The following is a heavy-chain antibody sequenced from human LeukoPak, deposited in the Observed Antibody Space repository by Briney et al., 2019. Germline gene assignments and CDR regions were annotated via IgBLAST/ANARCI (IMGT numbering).Heavy chain of an antibody. Sequence: PSETLSLTCTVSGGSISGHYWSWIRQHPGKGLEWIGYIYYSGSTYYNPSLKSRVTISVDTSKNQFSLKLSSVTAADTAVYYCASPRAGSFGYFDYWGQGTLVTVSS. J-gene: IGHJ4*02. CDR3: ASPRAGSFGYFDY. CDR1: GGSISGHY. D-gene: IGHD1-26*01. CDR2: IYYSGST. V-gene: IGHV4-59*06.